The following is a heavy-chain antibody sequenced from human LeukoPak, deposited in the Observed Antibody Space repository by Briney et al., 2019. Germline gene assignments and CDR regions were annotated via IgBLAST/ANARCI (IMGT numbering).Heavy chain of an antibody. CDR1: GFTFNNYR. J-gene: IGHJ4*02. V-gene: IGHV3-7*03. Sequence: GGSLRLSCVASGFTFNNYRMTWVRQAPGKGLEWVANIKQDGSEKQYVDSVKGRFAISRDNAKKSLYLQINTLRAEDTAVYYCVRGPHIAATSYWGQGTLVTVSS. D-gene: IGHD6-25*01. CDR3: VRGPHIAATSY. CDR2: IKQDGSEK.